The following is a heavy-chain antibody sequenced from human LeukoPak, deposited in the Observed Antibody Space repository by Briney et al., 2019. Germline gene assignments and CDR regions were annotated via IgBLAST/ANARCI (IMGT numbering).Heavy chain of an antibody. CDR3: ARDDRDGYNYEDY. V-gene: IGHV1-18*01. D-gene: IGHD5-24*01. CDR1: GYTFATYG. J-gene: IGHJ4*02. Sequence: GASVKVSCKASGYTFATYGVSWVRQAPGQGLEWMGWISAFNGNTNYAQKLQGRVTMTTDTSTSTAYMELRSLRSDDTAVYYCARDDRDGYNYEDYWGQGTLVTVSS. CDR2: ISAFNGNT.